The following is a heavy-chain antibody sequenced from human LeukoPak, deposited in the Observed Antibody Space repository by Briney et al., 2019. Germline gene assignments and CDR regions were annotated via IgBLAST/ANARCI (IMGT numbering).Heavy chain of an antibody. CDR2: IYYSGST. CDR3: ARAPLWFGIPFDP. D-gene: IGHD3-10*01. Sequence: SETLSLTCTVSGGSISSYYWSWIRQPPGKGLEWIGYIYYSGSTNYNPSLKSRVTISVDTSKNQFSLKLSSVTAADTAVYCCARAPLWFGIPFDPWGQGTLVTVSS. CDR1: GGSISSYY. V-gene: IGHV4-59*01. J-gene: IGHJ5*02.